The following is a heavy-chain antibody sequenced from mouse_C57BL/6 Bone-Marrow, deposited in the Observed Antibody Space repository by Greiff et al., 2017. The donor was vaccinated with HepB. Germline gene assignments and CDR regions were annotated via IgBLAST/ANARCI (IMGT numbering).Heavy chain of an antibody. CDR2: INPSNGGT. J-gene: IGHJ2*01. Sequence: QVQLKQPGTELVKPGASVKLSCKASGYTFTSYWMHWVKQRPGQGLEWIGNINPSNGGTNYNEKFKSKATLTVDKSSSTAYMQLSSLTSEDSAVYYCARYGYDAPYFDYWGQGTTLTVSS. D-gene: IGHD2-2*01. V-gene: IGHV1-53*01. CDR1: GYTFTSYW. CDR3: ARYGYDAPYFDY.